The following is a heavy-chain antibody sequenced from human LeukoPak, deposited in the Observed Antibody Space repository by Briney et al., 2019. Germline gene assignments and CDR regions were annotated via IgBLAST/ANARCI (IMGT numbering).Heavy chain of an antibody. CDR2: IYHSGST. J-gene: IGHJ4*02. CDR1: GYSISSGYY. D-gene: IGHD3-22*01. CDR3: AREAGSYDSSGYYSLYYSFDY. Sequence: SETLSLTCTVSGYSISSGYYWGWIRQPPGQGLEWIGSIYHSGSTYYNPSLKSRVTMSVDTSKNQFSLKLTSVTAADTAVYYCAREAGSYDSSGYYSLYYSFDYWGQGTLVTVSS. V-gene: IGHV4-38-2*02.